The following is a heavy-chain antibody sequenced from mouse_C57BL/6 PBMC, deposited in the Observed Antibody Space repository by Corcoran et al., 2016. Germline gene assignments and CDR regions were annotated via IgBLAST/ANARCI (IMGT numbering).Heavy chain of an antibody. D-gene: IGHD4-1*01. CDR2: INTYSGVP. V-gene: IGHV9-3*01. CDR3: ESLTGDAMDY. CDR1: GYTFTTYG. Sequence: QIQLVQSGPELKKPGETVKISCKASGYTFTTYGMSWVKQAPGKGLKWMGWINTYSGVPTYADDFKGRFAFSLETSASTAYLQINNLKNEDTATYFCESLTGDAMDYWCQGTSVTVSS. J-gene: IGHJ4*01.